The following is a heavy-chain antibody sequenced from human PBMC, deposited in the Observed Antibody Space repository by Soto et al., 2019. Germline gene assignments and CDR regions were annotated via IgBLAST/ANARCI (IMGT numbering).Heavy chain of an antibody. D-gene: IGHD1-26*01. CDR1: GFTFSSYY. CDR2: VNEDGSEK. V-gene: IGHV3-7*01. CDR3: AKWGGAASDY. Sequence: GGSLSLSCAASGFTFSSYYMSWVRQAQGKGLEWVANVNEDGSEKYYVDSVKGRFTVSRDNAKNSLYLQMNSLRAEDTAVYYCAKWGGAASDYWGQGTVVTVSS. J-gene: IGHJ4*02.